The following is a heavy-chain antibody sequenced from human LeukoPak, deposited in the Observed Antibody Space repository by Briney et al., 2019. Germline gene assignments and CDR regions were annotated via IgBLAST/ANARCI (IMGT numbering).Heavy chain of an antibody. CDR1: GGSFSGYY. Sequence: SETLSLTCAVYGGSFSGYYWSWIRQPPGKGLEWIGEINHSGSTNYNPSLKSRVTISVGTSKNQFSLKLSSVTAADTAVYYCARGSLSSDYWGQGTLVTVSS. D-gene: IGHD6-13*01. V-gene: IGHV4-34*01. J-gene: IGHJ4*02. CDR2: INHSGST. CDR3: ARGSLSSDY.